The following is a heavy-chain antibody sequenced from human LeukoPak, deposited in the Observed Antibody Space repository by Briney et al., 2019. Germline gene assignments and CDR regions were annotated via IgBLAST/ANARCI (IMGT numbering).Heavy chain of an antibody. Sequence: ASVKVSCKASGYTFTSYDINWVRQATGQGLEWMGWMNPNSGNTGYAQKFQGRVTMTRNTSISTAYMELSSLRSEDTAVYYCARASLYCTNGVCYPTSRYWGQGTLVTVSS. CDR2: MNPNSGNT. J-gene: IGHJ4*02. V-gene: IGHV1-8*01. CDR1: GYTFTSYD. CDR3: ARASLYCTNGVCYPTSRY. D-gene: IGHD2-8*01.